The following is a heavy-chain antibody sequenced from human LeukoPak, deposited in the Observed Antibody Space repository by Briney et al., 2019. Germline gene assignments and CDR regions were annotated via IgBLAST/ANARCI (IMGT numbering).Heavy chain of an antibody. CDR3: ARDETNGYDS. CDR2: INSRSTYI. D-gene: IGHD5-12*01. V-gene: IGHV3-21*01. J-gene: IGHJ4*02. CDR1: GFTFSNYN. Sequence: GGSLRLSCGASGFTFSNYNMNWVRQAPGEGLEWVSSINSRSTYIFYADSVMGRFTISRDNAKNSLFLQMNSLRAEDTAVYYCARDETNGYDSWGQGTLVTVSS.